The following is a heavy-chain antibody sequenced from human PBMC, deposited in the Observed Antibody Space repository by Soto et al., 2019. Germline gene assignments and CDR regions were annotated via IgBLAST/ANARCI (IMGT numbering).Heavy chain of an antibody. V-gene: IGHV3-33*01. CDR3: ARGLIAARRAGGGYYFDY. D-gene: IGHD6-6*01. CDR2: IWYDGSNK. J-gene: IGHJ4*02. Sequence: QVQLVESGGGVVQPGRSLRLSCAASGFTFSSYGMHWVRQAPGKGLEWVAVIWYDGSNKYYADSVKGRFTISRDNSKNPLYLQMNSLRAEDTAVYYCARGLIAARRAGGGYYFDYSGQGTLVTVSS. CDR1: GFTFSSYG.